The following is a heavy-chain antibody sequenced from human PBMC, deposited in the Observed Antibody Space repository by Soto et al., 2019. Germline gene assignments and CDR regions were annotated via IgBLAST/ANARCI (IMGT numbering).Heavy chain of an antibody. J-gene: IGHJ3*02. CDR1: GYTFTSYG. D-gene: IGHD2-2*01. CDR3: SRDGNVVVPAAMLVHAFDI. CDR2: ISAYNGNT. V-gene: IGHV1-18*01. Sequence: QVQLVQSGAEVKKPGASVKVSCKASGYTFTSYGISWVRQAPGQGLDWMGWISAYNGNTNYAQKLQGRVTMTTDTSTSTAYMELRSLRSDDTAVYYCSRDGNVVVPAAMLVHAFDICGQVKMVTVAS.